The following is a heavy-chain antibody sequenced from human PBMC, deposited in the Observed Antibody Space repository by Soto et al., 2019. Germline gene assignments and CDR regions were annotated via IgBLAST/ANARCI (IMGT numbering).Heavy chain of an antibody. CDR1: GGTFSRYT. D-gene: IGHD3-22*01. CDR3: ARDATLYDSSAYYYLY. CDR2: ITPMFGTP. J-gene: IGHJ4*02. V-gene: IGHV1-69*13. Sequence: SVKVSCKASGGTFSRYTITWVRQAPGQGLEWVGGITPMFGTPNYAQKFQGRVTITADESTSTAYTELSSLRSEDTAMYYCARDATLYDSSAYYYLYWGQGTLVTVSS.